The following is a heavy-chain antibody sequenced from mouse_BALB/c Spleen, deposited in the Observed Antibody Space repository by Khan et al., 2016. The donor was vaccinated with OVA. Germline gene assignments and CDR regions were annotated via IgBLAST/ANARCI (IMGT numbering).Heavy chain of an antibody. J-gene: IGHJ3*01. CDR2: IYWDDEK. V-gene: IGHV8-12*01. D-gene: IGHD2-2*01. CDR3: ARNLYAYGPGFAY. CDR1: GFSLSTSGMG. Sequence: ESGPGILQSSQTLSLTCSFSGFSLSTSGMGVSWLRQPSGKGLEWLAHIYWDDEKRYNPSLKSRLTISKDTSSKQVLLRITRMDTAEAATYYCARNLYAYGPGFAYWGQGTLVTVSS.